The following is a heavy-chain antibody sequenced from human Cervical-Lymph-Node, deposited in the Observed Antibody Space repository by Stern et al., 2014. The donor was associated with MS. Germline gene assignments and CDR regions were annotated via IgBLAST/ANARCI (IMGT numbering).Heavy chain of an antibody. CDR1: GYLFDDYW. CDR2: IFPRDSNT. J-gene: IGHJ4*02. D-gene: IGHD5-12*01. V-gene: IGHV5-51*03. CDR3: GSSPATPSGYDRFDY. Sequence: EDQLVESGAEVKKPGESLKISCEASGYLFDDYWIGWVRQMSGRGLELVAIIFPRDSNTRYSPSVQGQVTISADKSISTAYLQWRGLRAADPAMYYCGSSPATPSGYDRFDYWGQGALVTVSS.